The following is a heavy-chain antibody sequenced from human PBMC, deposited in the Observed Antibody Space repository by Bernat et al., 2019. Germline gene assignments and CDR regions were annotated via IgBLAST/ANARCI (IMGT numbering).Heavy chain of an antibody. J-gene: IGHJ4*02. V-gene: IGHV3-30*18. CDR1: GFTVSSYG. CDR2: ISCGGSNK. Sequence: QVQLVESGGGVVQPGGSLRLSCAASGFTVSSYGMRWVRQAPGKGLEWVAVISCGGSNKYYAYSVKGRFTISSDNSKNTLYLQMNSLRAEDTAVYYCAKDLRIRYSNYDASYSFDYWGQGTMVTVSS. CDR3: AKDLRIRYSNYDASYSFDY. D-gene: IGHD4-11*01.